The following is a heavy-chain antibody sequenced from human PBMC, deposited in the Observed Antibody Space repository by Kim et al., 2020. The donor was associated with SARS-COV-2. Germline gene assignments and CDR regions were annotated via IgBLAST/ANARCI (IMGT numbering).Heavy chain of an antibody. D-gene: IGHD5-18*01. CDR2: IYYSGST. CDR3: ARGSGSYSYGSIYYYYYGMDV. CDR1: GGSISSGGYY. V-gene: IGHV4-31*03. J-gene: IGHJ6*02. Sequence: SETLSLTCTVSGGSISSGGYYWSWIRQHPGKGLEWIGYIYYSGSTYYNPSLKSRVTISVDTSKNQFSLKLSSVTAADTAVYYCARGSGSYSYGSIYYYYYGMDVWGQWTTVTVSS.